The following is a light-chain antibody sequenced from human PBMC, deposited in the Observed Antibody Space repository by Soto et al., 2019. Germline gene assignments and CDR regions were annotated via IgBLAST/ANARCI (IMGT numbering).Light chain of an antibody. J-gene: IGKJ4*02. CDR3: QQTTSFPLP. V-gene: IGKV1-12*01. CDR2: VAS. Sequence: DIQMTQSPSSVSASVGDTVAITCRASQGVSSRLAWYQQKPGTAPKVLISVASSLQSGVPSRFRGSGSGKDFTLTISSLQPKYFETYYCQQTTSFPLPFGGGTKVDTK. CDR1: QGVSSR.